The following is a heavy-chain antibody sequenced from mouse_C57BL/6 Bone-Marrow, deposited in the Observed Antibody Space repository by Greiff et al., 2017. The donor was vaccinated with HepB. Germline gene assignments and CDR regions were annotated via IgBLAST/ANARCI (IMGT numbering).Heavy chain of an antibody. Sequence: EVKLIESGPGLVKPSQSLSLTCSFTGYSITSGYYWNWIRQFPGNKLEWMGYISYDGSNNYNPSLKNRISITRDTAKNQFFLKLNSVTTEYTATYYCASYGSSYGYFDYWGQGTTLTVSS. J-gene: IGHJ2*01. V-gene: IGHV3-6*01. CDR1: GYSITSGYY. D-gene: IGHD1-1*01. CDR2: ISYDGSN. CDR3: ASYGSSYGYFDY.